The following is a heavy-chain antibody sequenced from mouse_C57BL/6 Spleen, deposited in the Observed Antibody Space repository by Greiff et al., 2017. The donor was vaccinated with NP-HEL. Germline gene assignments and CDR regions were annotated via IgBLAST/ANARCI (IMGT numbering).Heavy chain of an antibody. Sequence: VQLKQSGPELVKPGASVKISCKASGYSFTGYYMNWVKQSPEKSLEWIGEIKPSTGGTTYNQKLKAKATLTVDKSSSTAYMQIKSLTSEDSAVYYCARGSYYDNMDYWGQGTSVTVSS. CDR2: IKPSTGGT. J-gene: IGHJ4*01. CDR3: ARGSYYDNMDY. CDR1: GYSFTGYY. D-gene: IGHD2-4*01. V-gene: IGHV1-42*01.